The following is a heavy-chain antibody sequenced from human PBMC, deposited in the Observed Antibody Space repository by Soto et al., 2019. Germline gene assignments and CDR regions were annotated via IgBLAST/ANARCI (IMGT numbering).Heavy chain of an antibody. CDR1: GFTFSNAW. CDR2: IKSKTDGGTT. J-gene: IGHJ4*02. D-gene: IGHD3-22*01. V-gene: IGHV3-15*01. CDR3: TTLLNGNYYDSSGSPDY. Sequence: GGSLRLSCAASGFTFSNAWMSWVRQAPGKGLEWVGRIKSKTDGGTTDYAAPVKGRFTISRDDSKNTLYLQMNSLKTEDTAVYYCTTLLNGNYYDSSGSPDYWGQGTLVTVSS.